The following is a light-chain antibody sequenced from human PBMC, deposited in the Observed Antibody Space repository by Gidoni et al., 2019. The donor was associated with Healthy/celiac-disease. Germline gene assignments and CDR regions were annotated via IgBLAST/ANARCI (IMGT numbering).Light chain of an antibody. CDR2: DAS. CDR1: QSVSSY. Sequence: EIVLTHSPATLSFSPGERATLSCRASQSVSSYLAWYQQKPGQAPRLLIYDASNRATGIPARFSGSGSGTDFTLTISSLEPEDFAVYYCQQRSNWRLTFGGGTKVEIK. J-gene: IGKJ4*01. V-gene: IGKV3-11*01. CDR3: QQRSNWRLT.